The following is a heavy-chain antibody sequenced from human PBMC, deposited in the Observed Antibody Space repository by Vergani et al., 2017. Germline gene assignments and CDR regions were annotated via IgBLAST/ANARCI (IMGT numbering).Heavy chain of an antibody. J-gene: IGHJ4*02. CDR2: IRSKAYGGTT. CDR1: GFTFGDYA. V-gene: IGHV3-49*03. Sequence: EVQLLESGGGLVQPGGSLRLSCTASGFTFGDYAMSWFRQAPGKGLEWVGFIRSKAYGGTTEYAASVKGRCTISSDDSKSIAYLQMNSLKTEDTAVYYCTRACGGDCYSGDYWGQGTLVTVSS. CDR3: TRACGGDCYSGDY. D-gene: IGHD2-21*02.